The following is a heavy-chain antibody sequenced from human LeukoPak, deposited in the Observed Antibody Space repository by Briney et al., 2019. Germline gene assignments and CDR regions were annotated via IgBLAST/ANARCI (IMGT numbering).Heavy chain of an antibody. CDR2: VNAGNGNT. CDR3: ASCRYCSSTSLYYYYMDV. Sequence: ASVKVSCKASGYTFTNYAMHWVRQAPGQGLEWMGWVNAGNGNTKYSQKFQGRVTITRDTSASTAYMELSSLRTEDTAVYYCASCRYCSSTSLYYYYMDVWGKGTTVTVSS. CDR1: GYTFTNYA. D-gene: IGHD2-2*01. J-gene: IGHJ6*03. V-gene: IGHV1-3*01.